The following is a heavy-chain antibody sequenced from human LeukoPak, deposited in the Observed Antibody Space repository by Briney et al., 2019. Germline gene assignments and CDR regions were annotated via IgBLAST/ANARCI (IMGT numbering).Heavy chain of an antibody. CDR1: GYSISSGYQ. D-gene: IGHD2-2*01. Sequence: SETLSLTCGVSGYSISSGYQWAWIRQSPGKGLEWIGSIYHSGSAHYNPSLKSRVTISVETSKYQFSLNMYSVTAADTAVYYCARDPRWLTPDCTSTSCYENYFDPWGQGSQVTVSS. CDR3: ARDPRWLTPDCTSTSCYENYFDP. J-gene: IGHJ5*02. CDR2: IYHSGSA. V-gene: IGHV4-38-2*02.